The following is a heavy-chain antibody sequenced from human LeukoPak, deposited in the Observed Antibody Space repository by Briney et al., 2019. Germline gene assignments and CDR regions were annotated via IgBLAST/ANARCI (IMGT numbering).Heavy chain of an antibody. D-gene: IGHD3-9*01. CDR1: GGTFSSYA. Sequence: SVKVSCKASGGTFSSYAISWVRQAPGQGLEWMGRIIPILGIANYAQKFQGRVTITADKSTSTAYMELSSLRSEDTAVYYCARGDRLPGYSAPVGDYWGQGTLVTVSS. J-gene: IGHJ4*02. V-gene: IGHV1-69*04. CDR3: ARGDRLPGYSAPVGDY. CDR2: IIPILGIA.